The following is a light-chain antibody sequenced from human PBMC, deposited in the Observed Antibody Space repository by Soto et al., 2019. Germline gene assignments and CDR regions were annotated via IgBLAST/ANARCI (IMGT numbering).Light chain of an antibody. CDR3: QQYGGSPLYT. CDR2: GAS. CDR1: QSLSGGY. Sequence: IVLTQSPGTLSLSPGERATLSCRASQSLSGGYLAWYQQKPGQAPRLLIYGASSRATGIPDRFSGSGSGTDFTLTISRLEPEDSAVYYCQQYGGSPLYTFGQGTKLEIK. V-gene: IGKV3-20*01. J-gene: IGKJ2*01.